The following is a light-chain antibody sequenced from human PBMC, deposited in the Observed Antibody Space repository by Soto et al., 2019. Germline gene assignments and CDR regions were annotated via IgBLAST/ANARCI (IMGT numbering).Light chain of an antibody. CDR1: SGDVGNYDL. V-gene: IGLV2-23*02. CDR2: EVS. Sequence: HSALTQPASVSGSPGQSITISCSGSSGDVGNYDLVSWYQQIPGKAPQLMIFEVSRRPSRVSDRFSGSKSGNTASLTISGLQAEDEGDFYCCSYAGNGAWVFGGGTKLTVL. CDR3: CSYAGNGAWV. J-gene: IGLJ3*02.